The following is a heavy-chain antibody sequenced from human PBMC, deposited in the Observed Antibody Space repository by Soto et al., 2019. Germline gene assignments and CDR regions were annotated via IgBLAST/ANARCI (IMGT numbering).Heavy chain of an antibody. Sequence: QVHLVQSGTEVKKPGSSVKVSCKASGGTFSSSGFSWVRQAPGQGLEWMGMIVPSLDTTNYAQKFQARVTITADEDTRTAYMELRSLRSEDTAVYYCARWPQPRYTADCYAVDVWGQGT. CDR3: ARWPQPRYTADCYAVDV. CDR1: GGTFSSSG. V-gene: IGHV1-69*11. D-gene: IGHD3-16*02. CDR2: IVPSLDTT. J-gene: IGHJ6*02.